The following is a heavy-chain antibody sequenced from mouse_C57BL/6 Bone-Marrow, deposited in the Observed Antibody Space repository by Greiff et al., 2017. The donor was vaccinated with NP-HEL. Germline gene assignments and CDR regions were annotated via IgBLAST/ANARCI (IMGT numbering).Heavy chain of an antibody. CDR3: ARHGYYGRVDY. CDR2: ISNGGGST. V-gene: IGHV5-12*01. D-gene: IGHD1-1*01. J-gene: IGHJ2*01. Sequence: EVQLMESGGGLVQPGGSLKLSCAASGFTFSDYYMYWVRQTPEKRLEWVAYISNGGGSTYYPDTVKGRFTISRDNAKNTLYLQMSRLKSEDTAMYYCARHGYYGRVDYWGQGTTLTVSS. CDR1: GFTFSDYY.